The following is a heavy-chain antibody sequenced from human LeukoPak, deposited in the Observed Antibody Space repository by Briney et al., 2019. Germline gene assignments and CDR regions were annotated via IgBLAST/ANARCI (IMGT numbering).Heavy chain of an antibody. J-gene: IGHJ4*02. Sequence: PGGSLRLSCAASGFTFSSYAMSWVRQAPGKGLEWVSAISGSGGSTYYADSVKGRFTISRDNSKNTLYLQMNSLRAEDTAVYYCATVASSPLNDYGDYGTFDYWGPGTLVTVSS. CDR3: ATVASSPLNDYGDYGTFDY. V-gene: IGHV3-23*01. D-gene: IGHD4-17*01. CDR2: ISGSGGST. CDR1: GFTFSSYA.